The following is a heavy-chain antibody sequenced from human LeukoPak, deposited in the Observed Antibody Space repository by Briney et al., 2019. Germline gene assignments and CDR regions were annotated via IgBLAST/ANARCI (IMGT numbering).Heavy chain of an antibody. J-gene: IGHJ4*02. CDR1: GFTFSSYG. CDR2: ISGSGGST. V-gene: IGHV3-23*01. CDR3: AKAGQLYYYGSGSPYYFDY. D-gene: IGHD3-10*01. Sequence: PGGSLRLSCAASGFTFSSYGMSWVRQAPGKGLEWVSAISGSGGSTYYADSVKGRFTISRDNSKNTLYLQMNSLRAEDTAVYYCAKAGQLYYYGSGSPYYFDYWGQGTLVTVSS.